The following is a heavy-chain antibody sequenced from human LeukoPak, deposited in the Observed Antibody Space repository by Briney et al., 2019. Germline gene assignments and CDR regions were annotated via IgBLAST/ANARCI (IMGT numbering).Heavy chain of an antibody. CDR3: ARSPSGYVDVNWFDP. V-gene: IGHV3-23*01. J-gene: IGHJ5*02. CDR1: GFTFSTYA. D-gene: IGHD5-12*01. Sequence: GGSLRLSCAASGFTFSTYAMSWVRQAPGKGLEWVSGNSASGETTYYADSVKGRFTISRDNSNNKLYLQMNSLRAEDTAVYYCARSPSGYVDVNWFDPWGQGTLVTVSS. CDR2: NSASGETT.